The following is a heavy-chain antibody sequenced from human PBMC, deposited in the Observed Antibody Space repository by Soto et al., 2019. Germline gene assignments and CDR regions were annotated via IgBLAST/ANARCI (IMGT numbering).Heavy chain of an antibody. CDR3: ARGFHSSGYYYEVY. Sequence: EVQLVESGGGLVQPGGSLRLSCAASGFTFSSYSMNWVRQAPGKGLEWVSYISSSSSTIYYADSVKGRFTLSRDNAKNSLYLQMNSLRDEDTAVYYCARGFHSSGYYYEVYWGQGTLVTVSS. V-gene: IGHV3-48*02. CDR2: ISSSSSTI. CDR1: GFTFSSYS. D-gene: IGHD3-22*01. J-gene: IGHJ4*02.